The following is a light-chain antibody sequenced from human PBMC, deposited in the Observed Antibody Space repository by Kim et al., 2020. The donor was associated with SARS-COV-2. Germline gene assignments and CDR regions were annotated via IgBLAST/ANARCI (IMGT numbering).Light chain of an antibody. J-gene: IGLJ2*01. V-gene: IGLV2-14*03. CDR1: SSDVGGYNY. Sequence: QSVLTQPASVSGSPGQSITISCTGTSSDVGGYNYVSWYQQHPGIAPKLMIYDVNYRPSGVSIRFSGSKSGNTASLTISGLQAEDEADYYCSSYTSTNTLVFGGGTQLTVL. CDR2: DVN. CDR3: SSYTSTNTLV.